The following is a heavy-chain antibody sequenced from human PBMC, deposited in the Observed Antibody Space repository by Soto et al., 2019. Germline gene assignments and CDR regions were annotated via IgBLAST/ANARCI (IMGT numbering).Heavy chain of an antibody. V-gene: IGHV3-23*01. CDR3: AKEPGVDFGDYSDY. Sequence: EVNLLESGGALVQPGGSLRLSCEVSGFSFSNFAMTWVRQAPGKGLEWVSGISSGSERTYYADSVKGRFTISRDNFKNTLYLQLNSLRVEDTATYYCAKEPGVDFGDYSDYWGQGTLVSVSS. CDR2: ISSGSERT. J-gene: IGHJ4*02. CDR1: GFSFSNFA. D-gene: IGHD4-17*01.